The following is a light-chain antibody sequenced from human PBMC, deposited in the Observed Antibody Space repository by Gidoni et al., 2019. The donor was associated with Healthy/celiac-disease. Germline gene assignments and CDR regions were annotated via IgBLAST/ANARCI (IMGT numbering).Light chain of an antibody. CDR1: QSVSSN. J-gene: IGKJ1*01. Sequence: EIVMTQSPATLSVSPGERATISCRASQSVSSNLAWYQQKPGQAPRLLIYGASTRATGIPARFIGSGSGTEFTLTISSLQSEDFAVYYCQQYNNWPWTFXQXTKVEIK. V-gene: IGKV3-15*01. CDR2: GAS. CDR3: QQYNNWPWT.